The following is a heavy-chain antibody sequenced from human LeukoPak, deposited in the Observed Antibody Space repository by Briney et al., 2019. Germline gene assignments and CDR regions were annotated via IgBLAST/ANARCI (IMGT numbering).Heavy chain of an antibody. J-gene: IGHJ4*02. CDR1: GFTFSSYA. D-gene: IGHD3-22*01. Sequence: GGSLRLSCAASGFTFSSYAMHWVRQAPGKGLEWVAVISYDGSNKYYADSVKGRFTISRDNSKNTLYLQMNSLRAEDTAVYYCARDLPLPGYDSSGYYDYWGQGTLVTVSS. V-gene: IGHV3-30*04. CDR2: ISYDGSNK. CDR3: ARDLPLPGYDSSGYYDY.